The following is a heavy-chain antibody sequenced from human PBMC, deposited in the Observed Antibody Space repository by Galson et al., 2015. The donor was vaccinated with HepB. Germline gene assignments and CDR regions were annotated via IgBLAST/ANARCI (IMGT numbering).Heavy chain of an antibody. Sequence: SVKVSCKASGYTFTSYYTHWVRQAPGQGLEWMGIINPSGGSTSYAQKLQGRVTMTRDTSTSTVYMELSSLRSEDTAVYYCARDPGVVVAASHGSWPYFDYWGQGTLVTVSS. CDR1: GYTFTSYY. D-gene: IGHD2-15*01. CDR2: INPSGGST. V-gene: IGHV1-46*04. J-gene: IGHJ4*02. CDR3: ARDPGVVVAASHGSWPYFDY.